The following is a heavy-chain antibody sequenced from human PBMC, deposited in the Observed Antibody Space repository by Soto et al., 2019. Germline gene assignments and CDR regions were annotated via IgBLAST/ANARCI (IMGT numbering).Heavy chain of an antibody. Sequence: SGKVSWKTSGGTFSRHAINWVRQAPGQGLEWMGGIIPMFGTTNYAQKFKGGVTISADESTSTAYMELSSLRSEDAAVYYCARAAIHGSSWYFWFDPWGQGTLVTVSS. CDR3: ARAAIHGSSWYFWFDP. CDR1: GGTFSRHA. CDR2: IIPMFGTT. J-gene: IGHJ5*02. D-gene: IGHD6-13*01. V-gene: IGHV1-69*13.